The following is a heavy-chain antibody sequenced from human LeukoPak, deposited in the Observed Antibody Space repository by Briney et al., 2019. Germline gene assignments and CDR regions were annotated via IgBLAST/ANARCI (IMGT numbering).Heavy chain of an antibody. D-gene: IGHD6-13*01. Sequence: SVKVSCKASGGTFSSYAISWVRQAPGQGLEWMGGIIPIFGTANYAQKFQGRVTITADESTSAAYMELSSLRSEDTAVYYCARKRYSSSWSHRENWFDPWGQGTLVTVSS. CDR3: ARKRYSSSWSHRENWFDP. CDR2: IIPIFGTA. CDR1: GGTFSSYA. V-gene: IGHV1-69*13. J-gene: IGHJ5*02.